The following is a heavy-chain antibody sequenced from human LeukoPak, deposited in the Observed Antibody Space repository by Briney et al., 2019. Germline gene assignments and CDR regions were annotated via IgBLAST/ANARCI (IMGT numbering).Heavy chain of an antibody. CDR2: IYYSGST. V-gene: IGHV4-59*01. J-gene: IGHJ4*02. CDR1: GGSISSYY. D-gene: IGHD2-15*01. Sequence: SETLSLTCTVSGGSISSYYWSWIRQPPGKGLEWIGYIYYSGSTNYNPSLKSRVTMSVDTSKNQFSLKLSSVTAADTAVYYWARGMGGPDYWGQGTLVTVSS. CDR3: ARGMGGPDY.